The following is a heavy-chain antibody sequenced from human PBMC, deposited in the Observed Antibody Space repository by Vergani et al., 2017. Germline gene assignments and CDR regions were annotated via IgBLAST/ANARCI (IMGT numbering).Heavy chain of an antibody. CDR2: IRYDGSNK. V-gene: IGHV3-30*02. CDR3: AKDWLGYCSSTSCHAFDI. J-gene: IGHJ3*02. Sequence: QVQLLKSGGAVFRPGGSLRLSCAASEFTFISYGMHWSRQAPGKGLEWVAFIRYDGSNKYYADSVKGRFTIPRDNSKNTLYLQMNSLRAEDTAVYYCAKDWLGYCSSTSCHAFDIWGQGTMVTVSS. CDR1: EFTFISYG. D-gene: IGHD2-2*01.